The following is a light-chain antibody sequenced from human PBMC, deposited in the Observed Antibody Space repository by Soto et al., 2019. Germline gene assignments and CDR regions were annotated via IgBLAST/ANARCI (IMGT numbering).Light chain of an antibody. J-gene: IGLJ1*01. Sequence: SVLTQPASVSGSPGQSITISCTGTSSDVGGYNYVSWYQQHPGKAPKLMIYDVSNRPSGVSNRFSGSKSGNTASLTISGLQAEDEADYCCSSYTSSSTLYVFGTGTKVTVL. V-gene: IGLV2-14*01. CDR3: SSYTSSSTLYV. CDR1: SSDVGGYNY. CDR2: DVS.